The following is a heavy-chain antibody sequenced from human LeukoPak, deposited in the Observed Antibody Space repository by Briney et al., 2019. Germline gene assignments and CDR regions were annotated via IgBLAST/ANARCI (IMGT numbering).Heavy chain of an antibody. J-gene: IGHJ6*04. Sequence: SVKVSCEASGGTFSSYAISWVRQAPGQGLEWMGGIIPIFGTANYAQKFQGRVRITADESTSTAYMELSSLRSEDTAVYYCASSRYDYGDYVPYYGMDVWGKGTTVTVSS. CDR3: ASSRYDYGDYVPYYGMDV. D-gene: IGHD4-17*01. V-gene: IGHV1-69*01. CDR2: IIPIFGTA. CDR1: GGTFSSYA.